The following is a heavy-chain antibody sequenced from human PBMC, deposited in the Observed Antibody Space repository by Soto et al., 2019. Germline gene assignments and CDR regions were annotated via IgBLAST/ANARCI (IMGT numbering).Heavy chain of an antibody. J-gene: IGHJ6*02. CDR1: GYTFNSYG. CDR2: ISTYNGNT. Sequence: QVQLVQSGAEVKKPGASVKVSCKASGYTFNSYGVSWVRQAPGQGLEWMGWISTYNGNTNYAQNLQGRVTMTTDTSTSTAYMELRSLRSDDTAVYYCASGLLWFGVLLSMDVWGQGTTVTVSS. CDR3: ASGLLWFGVLLSMDV. D-gene: IGHD3-10*01. V-gene: IGHV1-18*01.